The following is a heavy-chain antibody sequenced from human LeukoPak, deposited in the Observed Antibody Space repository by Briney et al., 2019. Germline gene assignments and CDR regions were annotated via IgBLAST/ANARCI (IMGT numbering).Heavy chain of an antibody. J-gene: IGHJ4*02. CDR2: IYYSGST. CDR1: GGSISSYY. V-gene: IGHV4-59*01. CDR3: ARSDSGTLDY. D-gene: IGHD3-10*01. Sequence: MTSETLSLTCTVSGGSISSYYWSWIRQPPGKGLEWIGYIYYSGSTNYNPSLKSRVTISVDTSKNQFSLKLSSVTAADTAVYYCARSDSGTLDYWGQGTLVTVSS.